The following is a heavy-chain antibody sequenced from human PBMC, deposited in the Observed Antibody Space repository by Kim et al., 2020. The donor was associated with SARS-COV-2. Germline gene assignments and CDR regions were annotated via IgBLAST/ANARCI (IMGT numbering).Heavy chain of an antibody. CDR2: INSDGSST. CDR3: ARDFPGNHNAFDI. V-gene: IGHV3-74*01. Sequence: GGSLRLSCAASGFTFSNYWMHWVRQAPGKGLVCVSRINSDGSSTGYADSAKGRFTMSRDNAKNTLYLQMNSLRIEDTAVYYCARDFPGNHNAFDIWGQGT. CDR1: GFTFSNYW. J-gene: IGHJ3*02.